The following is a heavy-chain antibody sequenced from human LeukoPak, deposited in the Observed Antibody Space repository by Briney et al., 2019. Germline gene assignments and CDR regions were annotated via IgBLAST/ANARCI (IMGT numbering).Heavy chain of an antibody. J-gene: IGHJ5*02. D-gene: IGHD3-9*01. V-gene: IGHV1-46*01. CDR1: GYTFTSYY. Sequence: ASVKVSCKASGYTFTSYYMHWVRQAPGQGLEWMGIINPSCGSTSYAQKFQGRVTMTRDTSTSTVYMELSSLRSEDTAVYYCARALYDILTGYLPAGFDPWGQGTLVTVSS. CDR2: INPSCGST. CDR3: ARALYDILTGYLPAGFDP.